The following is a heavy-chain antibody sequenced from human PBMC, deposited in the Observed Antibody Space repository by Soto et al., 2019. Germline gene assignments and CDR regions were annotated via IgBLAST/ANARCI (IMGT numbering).Heavy chain of an antibody. CDR3: ARDRATVTTGSYYYGMDV. V-gene: IGHV4-61*01. CDR2: IYYSGGT. Sequence: SETLSLTCTVSGGSVSSGSYYWSWIRQPPGKGLEWIGYIYYSGGTNYNPSLKSRVTISVDTSKNQFSLKLSSVTAADTAVYYCARDRATVTTGSYYYGMDVWGQGTTVTVSS. J-gene: IGHJ6*02. D-gene: IGHD4-4*01. CDR1: GGSVSSGSYY.